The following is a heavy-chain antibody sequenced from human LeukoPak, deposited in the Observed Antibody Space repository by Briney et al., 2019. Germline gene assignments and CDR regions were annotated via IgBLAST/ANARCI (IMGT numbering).Heavy chain of an antibody. CDR1: GGSISSYY. J-gene: IGHJ4*02. Sequence: TETLSLTCTVSGGSISSYYWSWIRQAPGKGLEWIGYIYYSGSTNYNPSLKSRVTISVDTSKNQFSLKLSSVTAADTAVYYCARAQYSSGWYSGGLFDYWGQGTLVTVSS. CDR2: IYYSGST. D-gene: IGHD6-19*01. V-gene: IGHV4-59*01. CDR3: ARAQYSSGWYSGGLFDY.